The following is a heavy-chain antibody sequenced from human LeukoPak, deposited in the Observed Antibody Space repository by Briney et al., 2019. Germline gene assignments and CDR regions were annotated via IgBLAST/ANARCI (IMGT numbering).Heavy chain of an antibody. J-gene: IGHJ4*02. CDR1: GFTFSSYA. V-gene: IGHV3-30-3*02. Sequence: GGSLRLSCAASGFTFSSYAMHWVRQAPGKGLEWVAVISYDGSNKYYADSVKGRFTISRDNSKNTLYLQMNSLRAEDTAVYYCAKRGSYYHFDYWGQGTLVTVSS. CDR3: AKRGSYYHFDY. CDR2: ISYDGSNK. D-gene: IGHD1-26*01.